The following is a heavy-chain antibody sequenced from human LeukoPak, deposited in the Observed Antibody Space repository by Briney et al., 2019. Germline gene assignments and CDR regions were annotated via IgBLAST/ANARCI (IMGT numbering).Heavy chain of an antibody. J-gene: IGHJ6*02. CDR1: GFSVSSNY. Sequence: NPSETLSLTCTVSGFSVSSNYWSWIRQPPGKGLEWIGYIYHSGNTNYNPSLKSRGTRSVDTSKNQISRKLISVTAADTAVYYCARKQVGGSPYYYHYGMDVWGQGTTVTVSS. D-gene: IGHD1-26*01. CDR2: IYHSGNT. CDR3: ARKQVGGSPYYYHYGMDV. V-gene: IGHV4-59*02.